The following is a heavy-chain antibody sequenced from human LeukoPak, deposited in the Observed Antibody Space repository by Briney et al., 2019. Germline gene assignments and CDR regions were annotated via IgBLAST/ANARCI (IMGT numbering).Heavy chain of an antibody. J-gene: IGHJ6*03. Sequence: KPSETLSLTCTVAGGSISSYYWSWIRQPAGKGLEWIGRIYTSGSTNYNPSLKSRVTMSVDTSKNQFSRKLSSVTAADTAVYYCARDVYCSSTSCYYDAYYYYYYMDVWGKGTTVTVSS. CDR3: ARDVYCSSTSCYYDAYYYYYYMDV. V-gene: IGHV4-4*07. D-gene: IGHD2-2*01. CDR1: GGSISSYY. CDR2: IYTSGST.